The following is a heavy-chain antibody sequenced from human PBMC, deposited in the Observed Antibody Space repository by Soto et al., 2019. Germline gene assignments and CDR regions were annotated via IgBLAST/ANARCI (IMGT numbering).Heavy chain of an antibody. CDR2: INAGNGNT. V-gene: IGHV1-3*01. CDR1: GYTFTSYA. J-gene: IGHJ6*02. Sequence: GASVKVSCKASGYTFTSYAMHWVRQAPGQRLEWMGWINAGNGNTKYSQKFQGRVTITRDTSASTAYMELSSLRSEDTAVYYCASDVLRYFDGVNFDYYYYYGMDVWGQGTTVTVSS. CDR3: ASDVLRYFDGVNFDYYYYYGMDV. D-gene: IGHD3-9*01.